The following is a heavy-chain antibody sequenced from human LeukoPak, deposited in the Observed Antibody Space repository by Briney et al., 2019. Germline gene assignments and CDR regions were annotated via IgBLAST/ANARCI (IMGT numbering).Heavy chain of an antibody. D-gene: IGHD3-22*01. CDR3: ARDPYYRDSSGQIDY. Sequence: GRSLRLSCAASGFTFSSYGMHWVRQAPGKGPEWVAVISYDGTNKYYADSVKGRFTISRDNSNNTLYLQMNSLRTEDTAVYYCARDPYYRDSSGQIDYWGQGTLVTVSS. J-gene: IGHJ4*02. CDR2: ISYDGTNK. CDR1: GFTFSSYG. V-gene: IGHV3-30*19.